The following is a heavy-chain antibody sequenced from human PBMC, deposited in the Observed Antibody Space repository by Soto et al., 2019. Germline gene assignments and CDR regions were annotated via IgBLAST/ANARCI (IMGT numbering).Heavy chain of an antibody. J-gene: IGHJ3*02. CDR2: ISYDGSNK. CDR3: ARPIVYAFDI. CDR1: GFTFRSYA. D-gene: IGHD3-22*01. V-gene: IGHV3-30-3*01. Sequence: QVQLVESGGGVVQPGRSLRLSCAASGFTFRSYAMHWVRQAPGKGLEWVAVISYDGSNKYYADSVKGRFTISRDNSKNTLYLQMNSLRAEDTAVYYCARPIVYAFDIWGQGTMVTVSS.